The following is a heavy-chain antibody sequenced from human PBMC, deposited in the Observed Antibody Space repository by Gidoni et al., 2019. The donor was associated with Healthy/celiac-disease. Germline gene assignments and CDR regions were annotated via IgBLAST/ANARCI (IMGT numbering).Heavy chain of an antibody. V-gene: IGHV3-7*01. CDR2: IKQDGSEK. J-gene: IGHJ6*02. D-gene: IGHD1-26*01. CDR1: GFTFRSYW. CDR3: ARDEGSGSYFFSYYYYGMDV. Sequence: EVQLVESGGGLVQPGGSLRLSCAASGFTFRSYWMSWVRQAPGKGLEWVANIKQDGSEKYYVDSVKGRFTISRDNAKNSLYLQMNSLRAEDTAVYYCARDEGSGSYFFSYYYYGMDVWGQGTTVTVSS.